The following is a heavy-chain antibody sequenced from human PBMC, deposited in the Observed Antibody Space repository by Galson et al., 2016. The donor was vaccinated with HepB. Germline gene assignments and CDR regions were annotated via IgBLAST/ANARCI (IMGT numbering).Heavy chain of an antibody. V-gene: IGHV3-33*01. Sequence: SLRLSCAASGFNFSNYGMHWVRQAPGKGLEWVAIVWYGGYNKYYADSVKGRFTISRDNSKNTLYLQMNSLRAEDTAMYYCARDSSSTSWYEWSEDWGQGTLVIVSS. J-gene: IGHJ4*02. CDR2: VWYGGYNK. CDR1: GFNFSNYG. CDR3: ARDSSSTSWYEWSED. D-gene: IGHD6-13*01.